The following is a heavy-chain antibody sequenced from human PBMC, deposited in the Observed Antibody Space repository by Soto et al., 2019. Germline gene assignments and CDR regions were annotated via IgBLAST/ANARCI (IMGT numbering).Heavy chain of an antibody. Sequence: ASVKVSCKASGYTFTSYGISWVRQAPGQGLEWMGWISAYNGNTNYAQKLQGRVTMTTDTSTSTAYMELRSLRSDDTAVYYCARGAYCGGDCYSWGYYYYYGMDVWGQGTTVTVSS. V-gene: IGHV1-18*01. CDR3: ARGAYCGGDCYSWGYYYYYGMDV. J-gene: IGHJ6*02. D-gene: IGHD2-21*02. CDR1: GYTFTSYG. CDR2: ISAYNGNT.